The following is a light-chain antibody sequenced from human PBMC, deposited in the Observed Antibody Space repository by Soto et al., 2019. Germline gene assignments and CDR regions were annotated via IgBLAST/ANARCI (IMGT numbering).Light chain of an antibody. CDR1: NIGSKN. J-gene: IGLJ2*01. Sequence: SYELTQPLSVSVALGQTARITCGGNNIGSKNVHWYQQKPGQAPVLVIYRDSNRPSGIPERFSGSNSGNTATLTISRAQAGDEVDYYCQVWDSSPVVFGGGTKLTVL. V-gene: IGLV3-9*01. CDR3: QVWDSSPVV. CDR2: RDS.